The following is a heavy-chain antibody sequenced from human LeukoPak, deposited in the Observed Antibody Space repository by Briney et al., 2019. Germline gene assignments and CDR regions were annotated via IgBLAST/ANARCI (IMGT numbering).Heavy chain of an antibody. CDR1: GFTFSSYA. CDR2: ISYDGSNK. CDR3: ARAPVVTAVTLDY. V-gene: IGHV3-30*04. Sequence: GGSLRLSCAASGFTFSSYAMHWVRQAPGKGLEWVAVISYDGSNKYYADSVKGRFTISRDNSKNMLYLQMNSLRAEDTAVYYCARAPVVTAVTLDYWGQGTLVTVSS. J-gene: IGHJ4*02. D-gene: IGHD2-21*02.